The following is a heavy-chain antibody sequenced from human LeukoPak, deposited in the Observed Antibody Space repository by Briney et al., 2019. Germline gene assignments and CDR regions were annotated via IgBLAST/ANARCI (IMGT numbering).Heavy chain of an antibody. D-gene: IGHD6-6*01. CDR2: IYHSGST. Sequence: KPSETLSLTCTVSGGSIGTYYWNWIRQPPGKGLEWIGYIYHSGSTNYNPSLQSRVTISVDTSKNQFSLNLNSVTAADTAVYYCARGGAARLHFQNWGQGTLVTVSS. CDR1: GGSIGTYY. CDR3: ARGGAARLHFQN. V-gene: IGHV4-59*01. J-gene: IGHJ1*01.